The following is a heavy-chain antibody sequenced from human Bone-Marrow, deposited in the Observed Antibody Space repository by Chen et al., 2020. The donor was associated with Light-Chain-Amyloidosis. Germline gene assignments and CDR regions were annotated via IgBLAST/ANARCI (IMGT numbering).Heavy chain of an antibody. CDR1: GFTFDDYA. V-gene: IGHV3-9*01. Sequence: EMQLVESGGGLVQPGRSLRLSCVASGFTFDDYAMHWVRQGPGKGLEWVSGISWNSDRLGYAESVRGRFTISRDNAKKSLYLQMNSLRADDTAFYYCAKDLAKDYYAAERYYYYGMDVWGQGTTVTVSS. J-gene: IGHJ6*02. D-gene: IGHD3-10*01. CDR2: ISWNSDRL. CDR3: AKDLAKDYYAAERYYYYGMDV.